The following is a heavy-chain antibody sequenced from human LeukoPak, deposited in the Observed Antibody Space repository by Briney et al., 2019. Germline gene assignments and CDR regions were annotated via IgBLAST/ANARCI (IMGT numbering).Heavy chain of an antibody. V-gene: IGHV4-59*01. J-gene: IGHJ4*02. Sequence: SETLSLTCTVSGGSISSYYWSWIRQPPGKGLEWIGYIYYSGSINYNPSLKSRVTISVDTSKNQFSLKLSSVTAADTAVYYCARVAPNYGGTGKYYFDYWGQGTLVTVSS. CDR1: GGSISSYY. D-gene: IGHD4-23*01. CDR2: IYYSGSI. CDR3: ARVAPNYGGTGKYYFDY.